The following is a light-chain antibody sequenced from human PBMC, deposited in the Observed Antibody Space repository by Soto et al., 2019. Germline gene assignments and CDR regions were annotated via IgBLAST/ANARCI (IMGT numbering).Light chain of an antibody. CDR2: DAS. CDR1: QTIFNW. CDR3: QQYNSYPWT. J-gene: IGKJ1*01. Sequence: DIQMTQSPSTLSASVGDRVTITCRASQTIFNWLAWYQRKPGRAPNLLIYDASSLQSGVPSTFSGSGSGTEFTLTISSLLPGDFATYYCQQYNSYPWTFGQGTKVEIK. V-gene: IGKV1-5*01.